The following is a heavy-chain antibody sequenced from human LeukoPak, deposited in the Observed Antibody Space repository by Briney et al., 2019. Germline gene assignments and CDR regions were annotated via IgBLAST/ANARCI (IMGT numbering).Heavy chain of an antibody. J-gene: IGHJ3*02. CDR2: TYYRSKWYN. V-gene: IGHV6-1*01. Sequence: SQTLSLTCDIAGDSVSNNSCAWNWIRQSPSRGLEWLGRTYYRSKWYNDYAVSVESRITINPDTSKNQFSLQLNSVTPEDTAVYYCAKGQWLVNDAFNIWGQGTMVTVSS. CDR3: AKGQWLVNDAFNI. CDR1: GDSVSNNSCA. D-gene: IGHD6-19*01.